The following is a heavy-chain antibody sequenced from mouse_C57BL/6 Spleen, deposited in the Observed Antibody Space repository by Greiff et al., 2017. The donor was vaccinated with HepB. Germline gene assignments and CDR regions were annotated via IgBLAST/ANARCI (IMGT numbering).Heavy chain of an antibody. CDR1: GYTFTSYW. J-gene: IGHJ1*03. CDR2: IDPSDSYT. V-gene: IGHV1-69*01. D-gene: IGHD1-1*01. Sequence: QVQLQQPGAELVMPGASVKLSCKASGYTFTSYWMHWVKQRPGQGLEWIGEIDPSDSYTNYNQKFKGKSTLTVDKSSSTAYMQLSSLTSEDSAVYYCARGDGSSYWYFDVWGTGTTVTVSS. CDR3: ARGDGSSYWYFDV.